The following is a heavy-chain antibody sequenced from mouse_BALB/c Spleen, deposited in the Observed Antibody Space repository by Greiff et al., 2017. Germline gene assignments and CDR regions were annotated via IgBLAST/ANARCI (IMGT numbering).Heavy chain of an antibody. CDR3: AREYRGYAMDY. J-gene: IGHJ4*01. CDR1: GFSLTSYG. Sequence: VHLVESGPGLVAPSQSLSITCTVSGFSLTSYGVHWVRQPPGKGLEWLGVIWAGGSTNYNSALMSRLSISKDNSKSQVFLKMNSLQTDDTAMYYCAREYRGYAMDYWGQGTSVTVSS. D-gene: IGHD2-14*01. V-gene: IGHV2-9*02. CDR2: IWAGGST.